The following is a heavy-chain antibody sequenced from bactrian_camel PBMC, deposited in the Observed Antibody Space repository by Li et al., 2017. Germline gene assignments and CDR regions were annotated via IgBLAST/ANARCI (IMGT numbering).Heavy chain of an antibody. CDR1: GYTYSTNC. V-gene: IGHV3S54*01. CDR2: MSTSGGGT. J-gene: IGHJ4*01. CDR3: VADPSVFPVCAINVMRMTY. D-gene: IGHD7*01. Sequence: HVQLVESGGGSVQAGGPLRLSCTASGYTYSTNCMGWFRQAPGKEREGVAGMSTSGGGTYYGDSVKGRFTISQDNAKNTVYLQMNSLKPEDTAMYYCVADPSVFPVCAINVMRMTYRGQGTQVTVS.